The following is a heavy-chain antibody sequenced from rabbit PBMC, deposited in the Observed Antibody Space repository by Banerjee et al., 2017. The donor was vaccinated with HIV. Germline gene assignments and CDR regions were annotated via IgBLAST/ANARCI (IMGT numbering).Heavy chain of an antibody. D-gene: IGHD1-1*01. CDR3: ARGASGSGWAYDL. J-gene: IGHJ6*01. V-gene: IGHV1S45*01. CDR2: INTSSGNT. Sequence: QQQLEESGGGLVKPGASLTLTCTASGFSFSSSYWICWVRQAPGKGLEWIACINTSSGNTVYASWAKGRFTISKTSSTTVTLQMTSLTAADTATYFCARGASGSGWAYDLWGPGTLVTVS. CDR1: GFSFSSSYW.